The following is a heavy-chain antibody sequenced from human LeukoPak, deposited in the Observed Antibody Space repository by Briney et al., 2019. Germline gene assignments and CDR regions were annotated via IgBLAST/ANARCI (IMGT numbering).Heavy chain of an antibody. CDR1: GGSICSYY. CDR2: IYYSGST. J-gene: IGHJ5*02. CDR3: ARDGTNTIFGVVGWFDP. Sequence: SETLSLTCSVSGGSICSYYWSWIRQPPGKGLVRIGYIYYSGSTIYNPSLNRRVTISVDTSKNQFALKLSSVTAADTAVYYCARDGTNTIFGVVGWFDPGGQGTLVTVSS. D-gene: IGHD3-3*01. V-gene: IGHV4-59*01.